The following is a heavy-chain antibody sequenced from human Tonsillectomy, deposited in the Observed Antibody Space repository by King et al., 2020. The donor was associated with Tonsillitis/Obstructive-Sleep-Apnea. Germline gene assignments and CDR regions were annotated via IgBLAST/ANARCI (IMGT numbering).Heavy chain of an antibody. J-gene: IGHJ4*02. CDR1: GCTFSSYG. Sequence: QLVQSGGGVVQPGRSLRLSCAASGCTFSSYGMHWVRQAPGKGLEWVALILYDGSNQYYADSVKGRFAISRDDSKNTLYLQMNSLRVEDTAVYYCVKDDRSGYYYVDYWGQGTLVTVSS. V-gene: IGHV3-30*18. CDR3: VKDDRSGYYYVDY. D-gene: IGHD3-22*01. CDR2: ILYDGSNQ.